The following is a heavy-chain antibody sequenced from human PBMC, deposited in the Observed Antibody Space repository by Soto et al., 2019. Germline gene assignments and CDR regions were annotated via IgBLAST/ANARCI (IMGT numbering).Heavy chain of an antibody. CDR2: IYYSGST. V-gene: IGHV4-59*08. D-gene: IGHD1-1*01. J-gene: IGHJ4*02. Sequence: PSETLSLTCTVSGGSISSYYWSWIRQPPGKGLEWIGYIYYSGSTNYNPSLKSRVTISVDTSKNQFSLNLSSMTAADTAVYYCARRYGYSFDYWGQGTLVTAPQ. CDR3: ARRYGYSFDY. CDR1: GGSISSYY.